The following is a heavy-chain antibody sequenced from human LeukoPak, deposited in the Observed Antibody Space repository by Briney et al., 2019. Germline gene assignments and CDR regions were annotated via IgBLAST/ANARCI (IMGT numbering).Heavy chain of an antibody. CDR2: IFGSGDRT. Sequence: GGSLRLSCAASGFSFSIYVMTWVRQAPGKGLQCVSTIFGSGDRTYYSDSVKGRFTISRDNSKNTLYLQMNGLRVEDTAVYYSVQGGLNADVLLNSWGQGTLVTVSS. CDR1: GFSFSIYV. D-gene: IGHD3-10*01. CDR3: VQGGLNADVLLNS. J-gene: IGHJ4*02. V-gene: IGHV3-23*01.